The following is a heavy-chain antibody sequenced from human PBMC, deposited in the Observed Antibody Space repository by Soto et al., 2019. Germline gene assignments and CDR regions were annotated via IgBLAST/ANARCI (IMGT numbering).Heavy chain of an antibody. CDR3: ARIRATYYYDSSGQKHYYYYGMDV. Sequence: SGPTLVNPTETLTLTCTVSGFSLSNARIGVSWIRQPPGKALEWLAHIFSNDEKSYSTSLKSRLTISKDTSKSQVVLTMTNMDPVDTATYYCARIRATYYYDSSGQKHYYYYGMDVWGQGTTVTVSS. D-gene: IGHD3-22*01. CDR1: GFSLSNARIG. J-gene: IGHJ6*02. CDR2: IFSNDEK. V-gene: IGHV2-26*01.